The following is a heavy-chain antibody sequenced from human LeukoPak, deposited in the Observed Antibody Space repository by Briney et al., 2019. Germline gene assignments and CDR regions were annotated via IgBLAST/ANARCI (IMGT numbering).Heavy chain of an antibody. V-gene: IGHV3-74*01. CDR2: IKNDGSSP. CDR3: VREVSSADPY. D-gene: IGHD6-6*01. J-gene: IGHJ4*02. CDR1: GFTLSSSW. Sequence: GGSLRLSCAASGFTLSSSWMHWVRQAPGKGLLWVSRIKNDGSSPSYADSVKGRFTISRDSAKNTLYLQMNSLRVEDTAVYYCVREVSSADPYWGQGILVTVSP.